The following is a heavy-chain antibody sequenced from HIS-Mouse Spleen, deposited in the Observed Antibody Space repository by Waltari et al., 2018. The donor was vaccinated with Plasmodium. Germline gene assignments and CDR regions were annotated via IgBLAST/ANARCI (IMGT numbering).Heavy chain of an antibody. J-gene: IGHJ4*02. CDR2: ISYDGSNK. Sequence: QVQLVESGGGVVQPGRSRGLSCAAAGFTLRSYGIPWDRRAPGKGLEWVAVISYDGSNKYYADSVKGRFTISRDNSKNTLYLQMNSLRAEDTAVYYCAKSQWRATKHTCFDYWGQGTLVTVSS. CDR3: AKSQWRATKHTCFDY. V-gene: IGHV3-30*18. D-gene: IGHD5-12*01. CDR1: GFTLRSYG.